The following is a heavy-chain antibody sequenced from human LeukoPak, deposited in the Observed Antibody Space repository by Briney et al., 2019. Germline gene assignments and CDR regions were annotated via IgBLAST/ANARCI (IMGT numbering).Heavy chain of an antibody. Sequence: GGSLRLSCEVCGFIFSYYGMNWVRQAPGKGLEGVSAISDSGDATYYADSVKGRFTISRDNSKSTLYLQMNNLRAEDTALYYCAKERGHSKPFDYWGQGTLVTVSS. V-gene: IGHV3-23*01. CDR2: ISDSGDAT. D-gene: IGHD4-23*01. CDR1: GFIFSYYG. CDR3: AKERGHSKPFDY. J-gene: IGHJ4*02.